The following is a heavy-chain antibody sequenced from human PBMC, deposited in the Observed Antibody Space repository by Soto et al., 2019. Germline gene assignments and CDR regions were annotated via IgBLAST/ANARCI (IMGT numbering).Heavy chain of an antibody. CDR3: ARGGGDYSNYDNWFDP. CDR1: GGSISSYY. J-gene: IGHJ5*02. D-gene: IGHD4-4*01. CDR2: IYTSGST. V-gene: IGHV4-4*07. Sequence: SETLSLTCTVSGGSISSYYWSWIRQPAGKGLEWIGRIYTSGSTNYNPSLKSRVTMPVDTSKNQFSLKLSSVTAADTAVYYCARGGGDYSNYDNWFDPWGQGTLVTVSS.